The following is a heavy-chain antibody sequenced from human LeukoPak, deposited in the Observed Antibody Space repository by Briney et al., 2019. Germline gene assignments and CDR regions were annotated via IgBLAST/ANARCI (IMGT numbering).Heavy chain of an antibody. J-gene: IGHJ4*02. CDR1: GGSFSGYY. D-gene: IGHD2-15*01. Sequence: SETLSLTCAVYGGSFSGYYWSWIRQHPGKGLEWIGYIYYSGNTYYTPSLKSRVTMSVDTSKNQFSLNLSSVTAADTAVYYCARRLPSIAALDYWGQGILVTVSS. V-gene: IGHV4-31*11. CDR3: ARRLPSIAALDY. CDR2: IYYSGNT.